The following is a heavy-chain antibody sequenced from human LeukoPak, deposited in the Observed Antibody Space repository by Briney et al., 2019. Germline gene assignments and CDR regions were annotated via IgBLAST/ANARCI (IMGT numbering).Heavy chain of an antibody. Sequence: SETLSLTCSVSGGSIRSSDDYWGFVRQTPGKGLEWMGSIYYTGSSHYNPSLKSRATISVDTSKNQFSLKLSSVTAADTAVYYCARSVSSGWGPKFDYWGQGTLVTVSS. D-gene: IGHD6-19*01. CDR3: ARSVSSGWGPKFDY. CDR1: GGSIRSSDDY. CDR2: IYYTGSS. J-gene: IGHJ4*02. V-gene: IGHV4-39*07.